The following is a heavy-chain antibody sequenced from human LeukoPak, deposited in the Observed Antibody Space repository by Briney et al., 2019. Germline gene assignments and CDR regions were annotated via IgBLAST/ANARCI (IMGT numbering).Heavy chain of an antibody. CDR3: ARDRRVRGVIITPGSRDGLPNYFDY. CDR2: INPSGGST. V-gene: IGHV1-46*01. D-gene: IGHD3-10*01. Sequence: ASVKVSCKASGYTFTSYYMYWVRQAPGQGLEWMGIINPSGGSTSYAQKFQGRVTMTRDTSTSTVYMELSSLRSEDTAVYYCARDRRVRGVIITPGSRDGLPNYFDYWGQGTLVTVSS. CDR1: GYTFTSYY. J-gene: IGHJ4*02.